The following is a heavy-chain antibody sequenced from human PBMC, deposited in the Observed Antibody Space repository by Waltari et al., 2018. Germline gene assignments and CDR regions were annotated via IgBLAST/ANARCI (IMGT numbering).Heavy chain of an antibody. J-gene: IGHJ4*02. CDR1: GGSISSGGYY. D-gene: IGHD3-22*01. CDR2: IYYSGST. V-gene: IGHV4-31*03. Sequence: QLQLQESGPGLVKPSQTLSLTCTVSGGSISSGGYYWSWIRQHPGKGLEWIGYIYYSGSTYYNPSLKSRVTISVDTSKNQFSLKLSSVTAADTAVYYCARAPYDSSGYYRSPFDYWGQGTLVTVSS. CDR3: ARAPYDSSGYYRSPFDY.